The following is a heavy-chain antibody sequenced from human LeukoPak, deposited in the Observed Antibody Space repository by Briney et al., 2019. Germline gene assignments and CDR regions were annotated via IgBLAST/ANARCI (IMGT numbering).Heavy chain of an antibody. V-gene: IGHV3-64*01. D-gene: IGHD1-26*01. CDR1: GFTFSSYA. CDR2: ICNNGGST. Sequence: GGSLRLSCVASGFTFSSYAMHWVRQAPGKGLEYVSVICNNGGSTYYANSVKGRFTISRDNSKNTLSLQMGSLRAEDKAVYYCARGDSGSHLDYWGQGFLVTVSS. J-gene: IGHJ4*02. CDR3: ARGDSGSHLDY.